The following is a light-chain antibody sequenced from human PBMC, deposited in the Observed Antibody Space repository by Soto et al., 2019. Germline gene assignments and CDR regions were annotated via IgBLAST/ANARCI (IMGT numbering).Light chain of an antibody. V-gene: IGKV3-11*01. J-gene: IGKJ4*01. Sequence: IVLTQSPATLSLSPGERATLSCRASQSVTRYLAWYQQRPGQAPRLLIYDASNRATGIPARFSAGGSGTDFTLTISSLEPEDFAVYYCQQRSNWPLTFGVGTKLEIK. CDR2: DAS. CDR3: QQRSNWPLT. CDR1: QSVTRY.